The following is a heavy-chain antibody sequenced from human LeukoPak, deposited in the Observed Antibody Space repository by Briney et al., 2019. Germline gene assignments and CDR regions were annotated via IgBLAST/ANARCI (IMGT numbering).Heavy chain of an antibody. CDR3: ARDWDRGIDY. Sequence: GGSLRLSCAASGFTFSSYSMSWVRQAPGKGLEWVSSISSSSSYIYYADSVKGRFTISRDNAKSSLYLRMNSLRAEDTAVYYCARDWDRGIDYWGQGTLVTVSS. D-gene: IGHD1-26*01. V-gene: IGHV3-21*01. CDR2: ISSSSSYI. CDR1: GFTFSSYS. J-gene: IGHJ4*02.